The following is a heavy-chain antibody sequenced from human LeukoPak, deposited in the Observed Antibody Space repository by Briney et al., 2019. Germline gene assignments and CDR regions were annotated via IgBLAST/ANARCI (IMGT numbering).Heavy chain of an antibody. CDR2: IKPDGSET. V-gene: IGHV3-7*01. CDR1: GFNFNTYW. Sequence: GGSLRLSCAASGFNFNTYWMSWVRQAPGKGLEWVANIKPDGSETNYVDSVKGRFTVSRDNAKRSLYLQMNSLRVEDTAVYYCARAITDFDYWGQGTLVTVAS. D-gene: IGHD1-20*01. CDR3: ARAITDFDY. J-gene: IGHJ4*02.